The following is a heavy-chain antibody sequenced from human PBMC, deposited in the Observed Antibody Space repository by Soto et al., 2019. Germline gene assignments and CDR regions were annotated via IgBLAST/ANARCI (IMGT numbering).Heavy chain of an antibody. CDR2: IIPILGIA. D-gene: IGHD5-18*01. J-gene: IGHJ4*02. V-gene: IGHV1-69*02. Sequence: QVQLVQSGAEVKKPGSSVKVSCKASGGTFSSYTISWVRQAPGQGLEWMGSIIPILGIANYAQKFQGRVTSTADKSTSKAYTELSSLRSAATAVSYCARRIQLCAYTFSYWGQGTLVTVSS. CDR1: GGTFSSYT. CDR3: ARRIQLCAYTFSY.